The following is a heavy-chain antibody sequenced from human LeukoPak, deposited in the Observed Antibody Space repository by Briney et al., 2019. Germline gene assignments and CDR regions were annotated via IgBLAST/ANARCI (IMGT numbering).Heavy chain of an antibody. J-gene: IGHJ5*02. CDR1: GGSVSGYY. Sequence: SETLSLTCTVSGGSVSGYYWSWIRQPPGKGLEWIGYIHYSGSTNYNPSLKSRVTVSLDTSKNQFSLNLYSMTAADTAVYYCARFPRVDSSHHWGQGALVTVSS. D-gene: IGHD3-3*01. CDR2: IHYSGST. V-gene: IGHV4-59*08. CDR3: ARFPRVDSSHH.